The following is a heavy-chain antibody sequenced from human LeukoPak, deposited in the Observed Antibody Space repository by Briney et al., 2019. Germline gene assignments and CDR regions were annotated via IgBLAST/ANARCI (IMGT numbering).Heavy chain of an antibody. D-gene: IGHD1-20*01. V-gene: IGHV3-48*03. Sequence: GSLRLSCAASGFTFSSYEMNWVRQAPGQGLEWISYIGSSGRAIYYADSVKGRFTISRDNAKNSLYLQMDSLRAEDTAVHYCARIGYDWNLFDFWGQGTLVTVSS. CDR1: GFTFSSYE. J-gene: IGHJ4*02. CDR3: ARIGYDWNLFDF. CDR2: IGSSGRAI.